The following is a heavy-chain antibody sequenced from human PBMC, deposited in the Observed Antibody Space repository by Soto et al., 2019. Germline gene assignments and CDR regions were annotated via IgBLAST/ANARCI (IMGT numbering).Heavy chain of an antibody. CDR2: ISYGGSNK. V-gene: IGHV3-30*18. J-gene: IGHJ4*02. CDR3: AKLAKDYSSPDY. D-gene: IGHD6-13*01. CDR1: GFTFSSYG. Sequence: QVQLVESGGGVVQPGRSLRLSCAASGFTFSSYGMHWVRQAPGKGLEWVAVISYGGSNKYYADSVKGRFTISRDNSKNTLYLQMNSLRAEDTAVYYCAKLAKDYSSPDYWGQGTLVTVSS.